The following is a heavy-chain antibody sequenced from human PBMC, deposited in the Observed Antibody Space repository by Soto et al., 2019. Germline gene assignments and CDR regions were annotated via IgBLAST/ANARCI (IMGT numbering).Heavy chain of an antibody. D-gene: IGHD3-9*01. J-gene: IGHJ5*02. V-gene: IGHV3-23*01. Sequence: DVHLLESGGGLVQPGGSQSLACAASGFNFDNYAMSWVRQAPGKGLEWVSGISGGGSRTYYADSVTGRFTISRDNSQNTLYSQMNSLSVENTAVDDCAKDPHCSASTLYDWESWGQGTLVTVSS. CDR2: ISGGGSRT. CDR3: AKDPHCSASTLYDWES. CDR1: GFNFDNYA.